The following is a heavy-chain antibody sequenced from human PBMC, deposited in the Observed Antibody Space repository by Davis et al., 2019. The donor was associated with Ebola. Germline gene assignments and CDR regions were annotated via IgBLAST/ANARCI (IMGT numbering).Heavy chain of an antibody. D-gene: IGHD2-21*01. CDR3: TRAGDQYFDY. J-gene: IGHJ4*02. Sequence: ASVQVSCKASGYTFSSYDIVWVRQAPGQGLEWMGWINPDTSSTNYVQKFQDRVTMTGDTSTTTVYMELSGLRSEDTAMYYCTRAGDQYFDYWGQGTPVTVSS. V-gene: IGHV1-18*04. CDR2: INPDTSST. CDR1: GYTFSSYD.